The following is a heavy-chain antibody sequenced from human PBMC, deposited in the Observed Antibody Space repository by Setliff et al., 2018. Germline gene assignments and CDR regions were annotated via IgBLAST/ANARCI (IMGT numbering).Heavy chain of an antibody. D-gene: IGHD6-25*01. J-gene: IGHJ4*02. Sequence: PSETLSLTCLVSSGSISSSTHWWSWVRRPPGKGLEWIGEIYHSGTTNYNPSLKSQVTMSVDKSNNQFSLALTSVTAADTAVYYCAKGPTEAGFLVSWGQGALVTVSS. CDR2: IYHSGTT. CDR3: AKGPTEAGFLVS. CDR1: SGSISSSTHW. V-gene: IGHV4-4*02.